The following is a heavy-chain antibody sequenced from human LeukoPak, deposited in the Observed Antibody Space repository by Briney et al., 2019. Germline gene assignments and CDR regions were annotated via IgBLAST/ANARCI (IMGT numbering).Heavy chain of an antibody. D-gene: IGHD2-15*01. CDR3: AKRLCSGGSCYGIDY. J-gene: IGHJ4*02. Sequence: GQSLRLSCAASGFTFSSYGMHWVRQAPGQGLEWVASMRNDGSNKEYADPVKGRLTISRDNTENTLYLQINSLRAEDTALYYCAKRLCSGGSCYGIDYWGQGTLVTVSS. V-gene: IGHV3-30*02. CDR1: GFTFSSYG. CDR2: MRNDGSNK.